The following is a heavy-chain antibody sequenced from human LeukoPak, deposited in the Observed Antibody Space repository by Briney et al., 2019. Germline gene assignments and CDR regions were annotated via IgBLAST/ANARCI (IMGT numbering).Heavy chain of an antibody. CDR3: ARAGCSGGSCYPDPYYFDY. D-gene: IGHD2-15*01. V-gene: IGHV4-30-4*01. CDR2: IYYSGST. J-gene: IGHJ4*02. Sequence: PSETLSLTCTVSGGSISSGDYYWSWIRLPPGKGLEWIGYIYYSGSTYYNPSLKSRVTISVDTSKNQFSLKLSSVTAADTAVYYCARAGCSGGSCYPDPYYFDYWGQGTLVTVSS. CDR1: GGSISSGDYY.